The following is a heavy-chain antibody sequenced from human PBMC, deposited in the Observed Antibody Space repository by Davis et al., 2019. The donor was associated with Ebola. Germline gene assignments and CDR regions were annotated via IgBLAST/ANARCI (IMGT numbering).Heavy chain of an antibody. CDR1: GYSISSGYY. CDR2: IYHSGST. CDR3: ARVNAVYGMDV. Sequence: SETLSLTCTVSGYSISSGYYWGWIRQPPGKGLEWIGSIYHSGSTYYNPSLKSRVTISVDTSKNQFSLKLSSVTAADTAVYYCARVNAVYGMDVWGKGTTVTVSS. V-gene: IGHV4-38-2*02. J-gene: IGHJ6*04.